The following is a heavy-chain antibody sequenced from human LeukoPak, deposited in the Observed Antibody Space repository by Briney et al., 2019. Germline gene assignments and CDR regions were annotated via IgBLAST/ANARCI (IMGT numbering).Heavy chain of an antibody. CDR1: GFTVSSNY. CDR3: AMTAVAGTGDY. D-gene: IGHD6-19*01. V-gene: IGHV3-66*01. CDR2: IYSGGST. J-gene: IGHJ4*02. Sequence: GGSLRLSCAASGFTVSSNYMSWVRQAPGKGLGWVSVIYSGGSTYYADSVKGRFTISRDNSKNTLYLQMNSLRAEDTAVCYCAMTAVAGTGDYWGQGTLVTVSS.